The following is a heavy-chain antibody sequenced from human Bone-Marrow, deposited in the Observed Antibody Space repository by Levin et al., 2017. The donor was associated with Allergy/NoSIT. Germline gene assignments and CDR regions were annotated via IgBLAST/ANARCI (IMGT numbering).Heavy chain of an antibody. J-gene: IGHJ4*02. CDR2: IYPGDSDT. D-gene: IGHD6-6*01. CDR1: GYSFTSYW. V-gene: IGHV5-51*01. Sequence: GESLKISCKGSGYSFTSYWIGWVRQMPGKGLEWMGIIYPGDSDTRYSPSFQGQVTISADKSISTAYLQWSSLKASDTAMYYCARQMFLEYSSSLDDYWGQGTLVTVSS. CDR3: ARQMFLEYSSSLDDY.